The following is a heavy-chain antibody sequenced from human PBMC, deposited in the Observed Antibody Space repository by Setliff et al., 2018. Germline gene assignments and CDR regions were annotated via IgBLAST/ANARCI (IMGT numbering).Heavy chain of an antibody. CDR2: IHASGSP. CDR3: ARLSWNGLRYYGLDV. V-gene: IGHV4-4*07. J-gene: IGHJ6*02. CDR1: GDPIDSYY. D-gene: IGHD3-3*01. Sequence: SEILSLTCSVSGDPIDSYYWSWIRQSDGKRLEWIGRIHASGSPNYNPSLKSRVTISVDTSTNQFSLKLRSVTAADTAVYYCARLSWNGLRYYGLDVWGQGTTVTVSS.